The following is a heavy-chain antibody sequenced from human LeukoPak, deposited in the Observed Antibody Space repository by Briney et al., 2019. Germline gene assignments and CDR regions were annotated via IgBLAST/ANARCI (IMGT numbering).Heavy chain of an antibody. J-gene: IGHJ4*02. CDR1: GFTFSSYA. Sequence: GRSLRLSCAASGFTFSSYAMHWVRQAPGKGLEWVAVISYDGSNKYYADSVKGRFTISRDNSKNTLYLRMNSLRAEDTAVYYCARSSHYWGQGTLVTVSS. CDR2: ISYDGSNK. D-gene: IGHD6-6*01. CDR3: ARSSHY. V-gene: IGHV3-30*04.